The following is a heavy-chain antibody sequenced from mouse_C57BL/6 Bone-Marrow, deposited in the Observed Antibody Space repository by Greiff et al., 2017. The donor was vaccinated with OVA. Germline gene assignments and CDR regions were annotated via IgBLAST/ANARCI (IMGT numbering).Heavy chain of an antibody. J-gene: IGHJ4*01. V-gene: IGHV14-3*01. CDR2: IDPANGNT. Sequence: DVKLQESVAELVRPGASVKLSCTASGFNIKNTYMHWVKQRPEQGLEWIGRIDPANGNTKYAPKFQGKTTITADTSSNTAYLQLSSLTSEDTAIYYCAREGITTVVGAYYYAMDYWGQGTSVTVSS. CDR3: AREGITTVVGAYYYAMDY. D-gene: IGHD1-1*01. CDR1: GFNIKNTY.